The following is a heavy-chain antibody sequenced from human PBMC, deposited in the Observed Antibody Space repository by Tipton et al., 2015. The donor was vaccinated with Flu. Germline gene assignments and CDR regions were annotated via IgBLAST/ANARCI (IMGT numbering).Heavy chain of an antibody. CDR1: GDSISRSSY. CDR3: ARDTDASYTPY. Sequence: GLVKPSETLSLTCTVSGDSISRSSYWSWIRQPAGKPLEWIGRIYTSGSTNYNPSLESRVTISLDTSKNQFSLRLSSVTAADTAVYFCARDTDASYTPYWGQGTLVTVSS. J-gene: IGHJ4*02. V-gene: IGHV4-61*02. CDR2: IYTSGST. D-gene: IGHD3-10*01.